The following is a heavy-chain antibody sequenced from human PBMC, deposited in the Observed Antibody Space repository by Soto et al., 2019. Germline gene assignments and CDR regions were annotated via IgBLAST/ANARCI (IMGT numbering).Heavy chain of an antibody. CDR3: ARDPIAARLGYYYSYLDV. D-gene: IGHD6-6*01. J-gene: IGHJ6*03. CDR1: GFTFSDYY. Sequence: QVQLVESGGGLVKPGGSLRLSCAASGFTFSDYYMSWIRQAPGKGLEWVSYISSSGSTIYYADSVKGRFTISRDNAKNSLYLQMNSLRAEHTAVYYCARDPIAARLGYYYSYLDVWGKGTTVTVSS. V-gene: IGHV3-11*01. CDR2: ISSSGSTI.